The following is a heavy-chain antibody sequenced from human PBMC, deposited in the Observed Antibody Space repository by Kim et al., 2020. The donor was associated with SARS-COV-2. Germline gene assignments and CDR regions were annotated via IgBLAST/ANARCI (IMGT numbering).Heavy chain of an antibody. CDR2: IRSKPNNYAP. CDR1: GFTLSASA. CDR3: SRHSGKHGDRGFDN. D-gene: IGHD4-17*01. Sequence: GGSLRLSCAASGFTLSASAMHWVRQASGKGLEWVGRIRSKPNNYAPSYAASVTGRFTISRDDSTNTVYLQMDSLKTDDTAVYFCSRHSGKHGDRGFDNWGQGTLVTVSS. V-gene: IGHV3-73*01. J-gene: IGHJ4*02.